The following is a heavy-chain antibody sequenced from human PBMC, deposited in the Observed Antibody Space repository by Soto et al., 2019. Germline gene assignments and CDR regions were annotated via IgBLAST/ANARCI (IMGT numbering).Heavy chain of an antibody. J-gene: IGHJ4*02. CDR2: ISGSGGST. Sequence: EVQLLESGGGLVQPGGSLRLSCAASGFTFSSYAMSWVRQAPGKGLEWVSAISGSGGSTYYADSVKGRFTISRDNSKNTLYLQMNSLRAEDTAVYYCAKGRRAVRGVIISGPYYFDYWGQGTLVTVSS. V-gene: IGHV3-23*01. CDR3: AKGRRAVRGVIISGPYYFDY. D-gene: IGHD3-10*01. CDR1: GFTFSSYA.